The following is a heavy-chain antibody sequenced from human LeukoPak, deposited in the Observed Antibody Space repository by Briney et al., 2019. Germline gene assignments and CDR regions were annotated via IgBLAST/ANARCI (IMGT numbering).Heavy chain of an antibody. CDR3: ARGEITLNYYDSSGYHDY. Sequence: PGGSLRLSCAASGFTFSSYGMHWVRQAPGKGLEWVAVISYDGSNKYYADSVKGRFTISRDNSKNTLYLQMNSLRAEDTAVYYCARGEITLNYYDSSGYHDYWGQGTLVTVSS. J-gene: IGHJ4*02. CDR1: GFTFSSYG. D-gene: IGHD3-22*01. CDR2: ISYDGSNK. V-gene: IGHV3-30*05.